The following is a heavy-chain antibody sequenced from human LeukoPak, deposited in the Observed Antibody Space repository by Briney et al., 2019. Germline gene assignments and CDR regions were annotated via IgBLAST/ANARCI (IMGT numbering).Heavy chain of an antibody. CDR3: AKSGKYYDFWSGYQAKYDY. CDR2: ISGSGGST. CDR1: GFTFSSYA. J-gene: IGHJ4*02. V-gene: IGHV3-23*01. Sequence: GGSLRLSCAASGFTFSSYAMSWVRQAPGKGLEWVSAISGSGGSTYYADSVKARFTISRDNSKNTLYLQMNSLRAEDTAVYYCAKSGKYYDFWSGYQAKYDYWGQGTLVTVSS. D-gene: IGHD3-3*01.